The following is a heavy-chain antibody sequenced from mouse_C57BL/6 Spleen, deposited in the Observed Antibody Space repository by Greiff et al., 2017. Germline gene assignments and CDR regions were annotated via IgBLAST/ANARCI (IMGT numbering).Heavy chain of an antibody. J-gene: IGHJ2*01. Sequence: QVQLQQSGPELVKPGASVKISCKASGYAFSSSWMNWVKQRPGKGLEWIGRIYPGDGDTNYDRKFKGQATRTPDKSTSTAYMQLSSLTSEDSAVYFCARARPYYFDYWGQGTTLTVSS. V-gene: IGHV1-82*01. CDR1: GYAFSSSW. CDR2: IYPGDGDT. CDR3: ARARPYYFDY.